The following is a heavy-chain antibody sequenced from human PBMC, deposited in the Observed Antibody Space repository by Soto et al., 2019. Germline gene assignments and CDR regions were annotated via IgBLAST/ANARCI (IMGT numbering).Heavy chain of an antibody. CDR2: ISWNSGSI. J-gene: IGHJ3*02. CDR3: AKEFSPISSGWSDAFDI. CDR1: GFTFDDYA. V-gene: IGHV3-9*01. Sequence: EVQLVESGGGLVQPGRSLRLSCAASGFTFDDYAMHWVRQAPGKGLEWVSGISWNSGSIGYADSVKGRFTISRDNAKNSLYLQMNSLRAEDTALYYCAKEFSPISSGWSDAFDIWGQGTMVTVSS. D-gene: IGHD6-19*01.